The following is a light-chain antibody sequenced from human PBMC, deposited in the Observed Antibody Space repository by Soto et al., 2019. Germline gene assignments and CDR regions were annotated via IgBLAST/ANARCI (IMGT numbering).Light chain of an antibody. V-gene: IGKV3-20*01. CDR3: QQYGSSPPYT. CDR1: QSVSGSY. J-gene: IGKJ2*01. Sequence: EIVLTQSPGTLSLSPGERATLSCRASQSVSGSYLAWYQQKPGQSPRLLLYGSSDRATGIPDRFSGSGSGTDFTLTISRVEPEDFAVYYCQQYGSSPPYTFGQGTKLEIK. CDR2: GSS.